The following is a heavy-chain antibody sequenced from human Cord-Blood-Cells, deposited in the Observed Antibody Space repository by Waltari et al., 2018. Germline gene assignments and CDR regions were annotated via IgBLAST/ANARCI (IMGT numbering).Heavy chain of an antibody. Sequence: QVQLVQSGAEVKKPGASVKVSCKASGYTFPSYYMHWVRKAPGQGLVWMGISNPCGSSDSDAKKVQGRVAIASDTSTSTVYMGLSSLRSEGTAVYYCARCSHGIVGATRDAFDIWGQGTMVTVSS. CDR1: GYTFPSYY. CDR2: SNPCGSSD. J-gene: IGHJ3*02. CDR3: ARCSHGIVGATRDAFDI. V-gene: IGHV1-46*01. D-gene: IGHD1-26*01.